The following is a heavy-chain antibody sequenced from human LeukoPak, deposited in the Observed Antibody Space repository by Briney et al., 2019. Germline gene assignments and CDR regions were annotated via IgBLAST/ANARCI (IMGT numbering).Heavy chain of an antibody. CDR2: ISSSGSTI. CDR1: GFTFSSYE. D-gene: IGHD3-10*01. V-gene: IGHV3-48*03. J-gene: IGHJ5*02. Sequence: GGSLRLSCAASGFTFSSYEMNWVRQAPGKGLEWVSYISSSGSTIYYADSVKGRFTISRDTSRNTLYLQMNSLRLEDTAIYYCAKDLMRDRWFGESWGQGTLVTVSS. CDR3: AKDLMRDRWFGES.